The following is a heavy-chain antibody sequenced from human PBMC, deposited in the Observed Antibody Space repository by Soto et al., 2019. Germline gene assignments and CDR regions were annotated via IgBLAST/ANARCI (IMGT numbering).Heavy chain of an antibody. CDR3: AKDRCSGGSYYYYYYGMDV. CDR1: GFTFSSYA. CDR2: ISGSGGST. Sequence: GGSLRLSCAASGFTFSSYAMSWVRQAPGKGLEWVSAISGSGGSTYYADSVKGRFTISRDNSKNTLYLQMNSLRAEDTAVYYCAKDRCSGGSYYYYYYGMDVWGQGTTVTVSS. J-gene: IGHJ6*02. D-gene: IGHD2-15*01. V-gene: IGHV3-23*01.